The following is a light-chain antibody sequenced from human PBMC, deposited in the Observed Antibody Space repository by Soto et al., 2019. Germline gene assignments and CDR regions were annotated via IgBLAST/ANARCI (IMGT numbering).Light chain of an antibody. CDR2: DAS. J-gene: IGKJ4*01. Sequence: DIQMTQSPSTLSASVGDTFTVTCRASQSVSGWLAWYQQKPGEAPNLLIYDASTLQSGVPSRFSGSGSGTEFTLTISSLQPDDFATYYCQQYLTYSSLTCGGGNKGDIK. V-gene: IGKV1-5*01. CDR3: QQYLTYSSLT. CDR1: QSVSGW.